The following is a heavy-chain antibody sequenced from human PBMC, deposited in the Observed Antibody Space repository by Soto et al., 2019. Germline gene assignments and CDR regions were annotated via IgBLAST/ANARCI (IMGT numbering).Heavy chain of an antibody. V-gene: IGHV3-7*01. CDR1: GFTISSYW. J-gene: IGHJ4*02. D-gene: IGHD3-10*01. CDR2: IKQDGSEK. Sequence: EVQLVESGGGLVQPGGSLRLSCAASGFTISSYWMSWVLQAPGKGLEWVANIKQDGSEKYYVDSVKGRFTISRDNAKNSLYLQMNSLRAEDTAVYYCARSVGVYWGQGTLVTVSS. CDR3: ARSVGVY.